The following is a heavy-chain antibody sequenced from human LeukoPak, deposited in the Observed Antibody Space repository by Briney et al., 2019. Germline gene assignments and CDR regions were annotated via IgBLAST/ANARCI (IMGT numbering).Heavy chain of an antibody. J-gene: IGHJ1*01. CDR2: IYYSGST. D-gene: IGHD6-19*01. Sequence: SQTLSLTCTVSGGSISSGDYYWSWIRQPPGTGLEWIGYIYYSGSTYYNPSLKSRVTISVDTSKNQFSLKLSSVTAADTAVYYCARDGIAVAGTLFQHWGQGTLVTVSS. V-gene: IGHV4-30-4*01. CDR1: GGSISSGDYY. CDR3: ARDGIAVAGTLFQH.